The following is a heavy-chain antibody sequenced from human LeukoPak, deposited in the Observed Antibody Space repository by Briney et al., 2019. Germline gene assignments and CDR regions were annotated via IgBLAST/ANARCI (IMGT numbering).Heavy chain of an antibody. CDR2: IIPIFGTA. Sequence: SVKVSCKASGGTFSSYAISWVRQAPGQGLEWMGRIIPIFGTANYAQKFQGRVTITADESTSTAYMELSSLRSEDTAVYYCARAAHYDFWSGSFDYWGQGTLVTVSS. V-gene: IGHV1-69*13. D-gene: IGHD3-3*01. CDR3: ARAAHYDFWSGSFDY. CDR1: GGTFSSYA. J-gene: IGHJ4*02.